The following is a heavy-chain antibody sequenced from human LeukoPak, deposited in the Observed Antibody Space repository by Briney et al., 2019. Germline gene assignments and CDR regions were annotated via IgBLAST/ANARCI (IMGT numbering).Heavy chain of an antibody. J-gene: IGHJ4*02. CDR1: GGSFSGYY. CDR3: ARDAATATRDFDY. V-gene: IGHV4-34*01. D-gene: IGHD4-17*01. CDR2: INHSGST. Sequence: SETLSLTCAVYGGSFSGYYWSWIRQPPGKGLEWIGEINHSGSTNYNPSLKSRVTISVDTSKNQFSLKLSSVTAADTAVYYCARDAATATRDFDYWGQGTLVTVSS.